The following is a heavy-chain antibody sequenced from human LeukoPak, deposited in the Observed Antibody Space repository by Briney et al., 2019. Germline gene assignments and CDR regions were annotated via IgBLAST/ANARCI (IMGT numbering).Heavy chain of an antibody. CDR2: IYTSGST. V-gene: IGHV4-61*02. Sequence: KPSETLSLTCTVSGGSISSGSYYWNWIRQPAGKGLEWIGRIYTSGSTNYNPSLKSRVTISVDTSKNQFSLKLSSVTAADTAVYYCARGSGSSWYLYFDYWGQGTLVTVSS. J-gene: IGHJ4*02. CDR3: ARGSGSSWYLYFDY. CDR1: GGSISSGSYY. D-gene: IGHD6-13*01.